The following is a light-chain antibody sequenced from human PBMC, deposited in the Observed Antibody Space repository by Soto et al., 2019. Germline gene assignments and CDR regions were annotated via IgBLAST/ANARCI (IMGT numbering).Light chain of an antibody. Sequence: QSALTQPASVSGSPGQSITISCTGTNNYIGVYDYVSWYQQHPGKAPMLLIYEVTHRPSGISSRFSGSKSGNTASLTISGLQTVDEASYFCSSFTTDTVVGFGGGTQLTVL. V-gene: IGLV2-14*01. CDR3: SSFTTDTVVG. J-gene: IGLJ2*01. CDR2: EVT. CDR1: NNYIGVYDY.